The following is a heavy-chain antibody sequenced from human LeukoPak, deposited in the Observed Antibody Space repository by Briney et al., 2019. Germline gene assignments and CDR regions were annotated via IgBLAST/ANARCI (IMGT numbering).Heavy chain of an antibody. Sequence: SVKVSCKAPGGTFSDYSISWVRQAPGQRLEWMGRILPLVGRLHYAQKFQGRFTLTADKSTTTVYMELSSLRSEDTAVYYCIRSGYDYDWFDPWGQGTLVTVSS. J-gene: IGHJ5*02. V-gene: IGHV1-69*02. CDR2: ILPLVGRL. CDR3: IRSGYDYDWFDP. CDR1: GGTFSDYS. D-gene: IGHD5-12*01.